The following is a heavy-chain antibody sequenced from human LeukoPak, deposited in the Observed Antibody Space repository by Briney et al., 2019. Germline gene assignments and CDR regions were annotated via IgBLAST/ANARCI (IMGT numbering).Heavy chain of an antibody. D-gene: IGHD2/OR15-2a*01. V-gene: IGHV3-66*01. J-gene: IGHJ4*02. CDR3: ARGTFSPDN. CDR2: IFNDGST. Sequence: GGSLRLSCAASGFTFSSYSMNWVRQAPGKGLEWVSLIFNDGSTYYADSVKARFTISRDNSMDTLYLQMNSLRVEDTAVYYCARGTFSPDNWGQGTLVTVAS. CDR1: GFTFSSYS.